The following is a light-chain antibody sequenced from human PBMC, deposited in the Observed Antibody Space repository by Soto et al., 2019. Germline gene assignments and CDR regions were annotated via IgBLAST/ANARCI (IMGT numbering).Light chain of an antibody. CDR2: GAS. V-gene: IGKV3-20*01. Sequence: EIVLTQSPGTLSLSPGERATLSCRVSQSVSSTYLAWYQQKPGQAPWLLIYGASSRATGIPDRFSGSGSGTDFTLTINRLEPEDFAVYYCQQYGSSPDTFGQGTKLEIK. J-gene: IGKJ2*01. CDR3: QQYGSSPDT. CDR1: QSVSSTY.